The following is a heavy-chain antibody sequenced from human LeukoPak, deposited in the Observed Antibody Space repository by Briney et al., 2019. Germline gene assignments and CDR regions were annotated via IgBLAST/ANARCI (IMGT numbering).Heavy chain of an antibody. V-gene: IGHV3-43*02. J-gene: IGHJ4*02. CDR1: GLNFDDSA. CDR2: ISADGGST. Sequence: GGSLRLSCVASGLNFDDSAMHWVRQAPGKGLEWVSLISADGGSTFAADSVKGRFSISRDNSKNSLYLQMNSLRSEDTAMYYCAKESGKFDYWGQGTLVAVSS. CDR3: AKESGKFDY.